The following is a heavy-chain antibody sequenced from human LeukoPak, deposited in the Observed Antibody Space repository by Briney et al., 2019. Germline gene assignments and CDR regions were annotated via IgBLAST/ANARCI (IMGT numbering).Heavy chain of an antibody. Sequence: GGSLRLSCVASGFTFSKYTMSWVRQAPGKGLEWVSGIYGGGSGSTFYAESVKGRFTISRHNSKNTLYLQMNSLRDEDTAIYYCAKDFTPDGIWDIDYWGRGTLITVSS. CDR1: GFTFSKYT. CDR3: AKDFTPDGIWDIDY. V-gene: IGHV3-23*01. CDR2: IYGGGSGST. D-gene: IGHD1-14*01. J-gene: IGHJ4*02.